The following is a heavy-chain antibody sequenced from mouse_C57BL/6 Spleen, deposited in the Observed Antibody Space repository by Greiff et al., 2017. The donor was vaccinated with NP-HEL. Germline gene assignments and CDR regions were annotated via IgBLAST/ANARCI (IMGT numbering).Heavy chain of an antibody. CDR2: ISSGGDYI. J-gene: IGHJ2*01. V-gene: IGHV5-9-1*02. CDR3: TRGVRLGPFDY. D-gene: IGHD3-2*02. CDR1: GFTFSSYA. Sequence: EVKLMESGEGLVKPGGSLKLSCAASGFTFSSYAMSWVRQTPEKRLEWVAYISSGGDYIYYADTVKGRFTISRDNARNTLYLQMSSLKSEDTAMYYCTRGVRLGPFDYWGQGTTLTVSS.